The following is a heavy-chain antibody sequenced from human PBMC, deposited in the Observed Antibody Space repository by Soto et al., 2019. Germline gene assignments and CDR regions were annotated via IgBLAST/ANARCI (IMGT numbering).Heavy chain of an antibody. Sequence: QVQLVESGGGVVQPGRSLRLSCAASGFTFSNNGMDWVRQAPCRGLEWVAVISYDGSNKYIAESVKGRFNISRDNSKNSLFLQMNSLIAEDTAVYYCARGTTTSAFSAMDVWGQGTTVTVSS. CDR3: ARGTTTSAFSAMDV. V-gene: IGHV3-30-3*01. D-gene: IGHD1-1*01. CDR1: GFTFSNNG. CDR2: ISYDGSNK. J-gene: IGHJ6*02.